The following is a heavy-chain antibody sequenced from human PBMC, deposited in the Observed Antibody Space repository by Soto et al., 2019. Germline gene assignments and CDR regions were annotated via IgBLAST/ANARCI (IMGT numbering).Heavy chain of an antibody. CDR2: IKQDGSEK. D-gene: IGHD3-22*01. Sequence: GGSLRLSCAASGFTFSSYWMSWVRQAPGKGLEWVANIKQDGSEKYYVDSVKGRFTISRDNAKNSLYLQMNSLRAEDTAVYYCARENYYDSSGYYYWGQGTLVTVSS. CDR3: ARENYYDSSGYYY. CDR1: GFTFSSYW. J-gene: IGHJ4*02. V-gene: IGHV3-7*01.